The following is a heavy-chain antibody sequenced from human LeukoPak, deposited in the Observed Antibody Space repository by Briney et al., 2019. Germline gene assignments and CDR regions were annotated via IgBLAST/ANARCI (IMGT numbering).Heavy chain of an antibody. CDR2: INHSGST. Sequence: GSLRLSCAASGFTFNGYNMNWIRQPPGKGLEWIGEINHSGSTNYNPSLKSRVTISVDTSKNQFSLKLSSVTAADTAVYYCARTKWELRTYYFDYWGQGTLVTVSS. CDR1: GFTFNGYN. CDR3: ARTKWELRTYYFDY. D-gene: IGHD1-26*01. V-gene: IGHV4-34*01. J-gene: IGHJ4*02.